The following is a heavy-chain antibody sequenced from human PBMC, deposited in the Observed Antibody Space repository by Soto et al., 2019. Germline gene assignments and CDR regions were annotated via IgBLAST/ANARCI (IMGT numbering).Heavy chain of an antibody. CDR3: VWQARYTSNFH. CDR1: GIKFSDAW. Sequence: EVHLVESGGGLVKPGESLRLSCVVSGIKFSDAWMNWVRQTPGKGLEWVGRIYGDSRSETAAPVKGSFTISRDNSKDTLYLEMSTLGVDDTAVYFCVWQARYTSNFHWGQGTLVTVSS. CDR2: IYGDSRSET. D-gene: IGHD6-13*01. V-gene: IGHV3-15*07. J-gene: IGHJ4*02.